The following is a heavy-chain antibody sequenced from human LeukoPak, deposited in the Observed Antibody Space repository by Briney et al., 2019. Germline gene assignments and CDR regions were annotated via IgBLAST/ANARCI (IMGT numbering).Heavy chain of an antibody. CDR1: GFTFSNYA. CDR3: AREYYYDSSGYSHDAFDI. J-gene: IGHJ3*02. CDR2: ISGSDGST. V-gene: IGHV3-23*01. Sequence: GGSLRLSCAASGFTFSNYAMSWVRQAPGKGLEWVSAISGSDGSTNYADSVKGRFTISRDNSKNTLYLQMNSLRAEDTAVYYCAREYYYDSSGYSHDAFDIWGQGTMVTVSS. D-gene: IGHD3-22*01.